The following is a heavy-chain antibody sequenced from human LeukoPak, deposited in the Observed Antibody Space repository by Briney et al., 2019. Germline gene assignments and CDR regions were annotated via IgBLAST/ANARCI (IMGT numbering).Heavy chain of an antibody. CDR1: GFTFSSYA. CDR3: ARDRSGYNLGYYFDY. J-gene: IGHJ4*02. Sequence: GGSLRLSCAASGFTFSSYAMHWVRQAPGKGLEWVAVISYDGSNKYYADSVKGRFTISRDNSKNTLYLQMNSLRAEDTAVYYCARDRSGYNLGYYFDYWGQGTLVTVSS. D-gene: IGHD5-24*01. CDR2: ISYDGSNK. V-gene: IGHV3-30*04.